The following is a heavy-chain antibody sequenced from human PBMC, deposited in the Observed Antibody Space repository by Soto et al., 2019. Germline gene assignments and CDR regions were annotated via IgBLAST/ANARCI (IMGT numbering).Heavy chain of an antibody. J-gene: IGHJ4*02. D-gene: IGHD1-1*01. CDR2: VYYTGST. Sequence: SVAGGTSISLEGYLLFTRKPPGGGLEWIGHVYYTGSTSYSPSLKSRLTISVDTSKNQFSLRLNSVSAADTAVYYCARDRRNSPAVLDSWGRGTPVTVSS. V-gene: IGHV4-30-4*08. CDR1: GGTSISLEGY. CDR3: ARDRRNSPAVLDS.